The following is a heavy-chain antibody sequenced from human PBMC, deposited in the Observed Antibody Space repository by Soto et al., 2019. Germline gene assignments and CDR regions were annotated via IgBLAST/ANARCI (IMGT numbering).Heavy chain of an antibody. V-gene: IGHV2-26*01. CDR1: GFSLSNSRMG. Sequence: SCPTLVNPTETLTLACTVSGFSLSNSRMGVSWIRQPPGKALEWLAHIFSNDEKSYRSSLKNRLTISKDTSRNQVVLTMTNVDPVDTATYYCARTLRRLPFDFWGQGAQVTVSS. CDR3: ARTLRRLPFDF. D-gene: IGHD4-17*01. CDR2: IFSNDEK. J-gene: IGHJ4*02.